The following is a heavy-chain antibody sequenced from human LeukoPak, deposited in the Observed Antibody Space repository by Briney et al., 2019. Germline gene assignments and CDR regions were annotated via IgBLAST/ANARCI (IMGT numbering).Heavy chain of an antibody. CDR3: AREISPERFLEWLLYLDAFDI. CDR1: GFTFSSYS. Sequence: GGSLRLSCAASGFTFSSYSMNWVRQAPGKGLEWVSSISSSSSYIYYADSVKGRFTISRDNAKNSLYLQMNSLRAEDTAVYYCAREISPERFLEWLLYLDAFDIWGQGTMVTVSS. CDR2: ISSSSSYI. V-gene: IGHV3-21*01. D-gene: IGHD3-3*01. J-gene: IGHJ3*02.